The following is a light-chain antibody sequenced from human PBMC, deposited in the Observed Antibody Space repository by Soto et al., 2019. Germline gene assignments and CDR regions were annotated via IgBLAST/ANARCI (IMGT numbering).Light chain of an antibody. Sequence: QSVLTQPASVAGSPGQSITISCTATSSDVGSYNLVSWYQQHPGKAPKLMIYEGSKRPSGVSNRFSGSKSGNTAALTISGLQAEHEADCYCCSYAGSSTYVFGTGTKVTV. J-gene: IGLJ1*01. CDR1: SSDVGSYNL. CDR2: EGS. V-gene: IGLV2-23*01. CDR3: CSYAGSSTYV.